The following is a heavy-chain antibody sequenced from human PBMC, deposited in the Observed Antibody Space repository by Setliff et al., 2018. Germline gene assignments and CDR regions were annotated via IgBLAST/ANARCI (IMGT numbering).Heavy chain of an antibody. CDR3: AREPPDYYDSSGSYY. CDR2: MNPNSGNT. J-gene: IGHJ4*02. V-gene: IGHV1-8*01. CDR1: GYTFTTYD. Sequence: ASVKVSCKASGYTFTTYDINWVRQATGQGLEWMGWMNPNSGNTGYAQKFQGRVTMTRNTSISTAYMGLSSLRSEDTAVYYCAREPPDYYDSSGSYYWGQGTLVTVSS. D-gene: IGHD3-22*01.